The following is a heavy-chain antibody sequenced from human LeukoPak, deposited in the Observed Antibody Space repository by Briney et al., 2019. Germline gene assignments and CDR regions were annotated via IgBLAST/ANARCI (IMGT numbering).Heavy chain of an antibody. V-gene: IGHV4-4*02. Sequence: SETLSLTCAVSGGSISSSNWWSWVRQPPGKGLEWMGEIYHSGSTNYNPSLKSRVTISVDKSKNQFSLKLSSVTAADTAVYYCARAADCSGGSCYSTYYFDYWGQGTLVTVSS. J-gene: IGHJ4*02. D-gene: IGHD2-15*01. CDR2: IYHSGST. CDR1: GGSISSSNW. CDR3: ARAADCSGGSCYSTYYFDY.